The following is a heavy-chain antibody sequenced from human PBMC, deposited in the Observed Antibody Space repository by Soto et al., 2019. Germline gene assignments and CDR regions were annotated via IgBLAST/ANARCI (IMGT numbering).Heavy chain of an antibody. CDR3: VRDSEWLTKSKYDY. CDR2: ISYDGSNK. Sequence: QVQLVESGGGVVQPGRSLRLSCAASGFTFSSYAMHWVRQAPGKGLEWVAVISYDGSNKYYADSVKGRFTISRDNSKNTLYLQMNSLRAEDTAVYYCVRDSEWLTKSKYDYWGQGTLVTVSS. V-gene: IGHV3-30-3*01. D-gene: IGHD5-12*01. CDR1: GFTFSSYA. J-gene: IGHJ4*02.